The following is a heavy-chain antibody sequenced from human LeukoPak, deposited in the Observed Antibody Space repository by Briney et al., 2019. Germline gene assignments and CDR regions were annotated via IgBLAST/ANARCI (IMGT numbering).Heavy chain of an antibody. CDR2: ISGYNGNT. Sequence: ASVKVSCKASGYTFTTYNINWVRQAPGQGLEWMGWISGYNGNTNYAQKLQGRVTMTTDTSTSTAYMELSRLRSDDTAVYYCARVYPPNSWDYWGQGTLVTVSS. J-gene: IGHJ4*02. D-gene: IGHD4-23*01. CDR3: ARVYPPNSWDY. CDR1: GYTFTTYN. V-gene: IGHV1-18*01.